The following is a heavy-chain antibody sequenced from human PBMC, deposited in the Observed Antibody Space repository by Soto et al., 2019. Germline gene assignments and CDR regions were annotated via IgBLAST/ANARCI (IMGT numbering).Heavy chain of an antibody. J-gene: IGHJ4*02. V-gene: IGHV4-34*01. CDR3: ARGKFFGGRFDH. Sequence: QVQLQQWGAGLLKPSETLSLTCAVYGGSFSGYYWSWIRQPPGKGLEWIGEINHSGSTNYNPSLKSRVTISVDTSKNQCSLKLSSVTAADTAVYYCARGKFFGGRFDHWGQGTLVTVSS. CDR2: INHSGST. CDR1: GGSFSGYY. D-gene: IGHD3-10*01.